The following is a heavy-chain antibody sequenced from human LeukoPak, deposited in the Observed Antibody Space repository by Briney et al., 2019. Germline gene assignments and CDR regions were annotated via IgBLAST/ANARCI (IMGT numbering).Heavy chain of an antibody. CDR1: GGTFSSYA. V-gene: IGHV1-69*04. CDR3: ARDLADTAMVPHNWFDP. Sequence: SVKVSCKASGGTFSSYAISWVRQAPGQGLEWMGRIIPILGIANYAQKLQGRVTITADKSTSTAYMELSSLRSEDTAVYYCARDLADTAMVPHNWFDPWGQGTLVTVSS. J-gene: IGHJ5*02. CDR2: IIPILGIA. D-gene: IGHD5-18*01.